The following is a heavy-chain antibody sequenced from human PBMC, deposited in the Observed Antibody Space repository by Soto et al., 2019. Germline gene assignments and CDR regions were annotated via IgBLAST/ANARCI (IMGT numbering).Heavy chain of an antibody. J-gene: IGHJ4*02. D-gene: IGHD1-26*01. Sequence: ASVKVSCKASGGTFSSYTISWVRQAPGQGLEWMGRIIPILGIANYAQKFQGRVTITADKSTSTAYMELSSLRSEDTAVYYCARDSRGAPEAFDYWGQGTLVTVSS. CDR1: GGTFSSYT. CDR3: ARDSRGAPEAFDY. CDR2: IIPILGIA. V-gene: IGHV1-69*04.